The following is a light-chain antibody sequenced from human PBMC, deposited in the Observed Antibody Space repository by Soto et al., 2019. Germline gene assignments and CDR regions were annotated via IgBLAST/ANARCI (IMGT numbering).Light chain of an antibody. CDR2: DAS. Sequence: DIQMTQSPSTLSASVGDRVTITCRASQSISIWLAWYQQKPGKAPKLLIYDASSLESGVPSRFSGSGSGTEFTLTISSLQPDDFETYYCQQYNSYPYTFGQGTKLEIK. V-gene: IGKV1-5*01. J-gene: IGKJ2*01. CDR3: QQYNSYPYT. CDR1: QSISIW.